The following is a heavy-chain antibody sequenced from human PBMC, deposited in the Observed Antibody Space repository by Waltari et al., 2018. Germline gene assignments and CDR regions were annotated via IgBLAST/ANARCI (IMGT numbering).Heavy chain of an antibody. Sequence: QVQLQESGPGLVRPSETLSLTCDVSVYFINTGSFRGRIRQPPGKGLEWIGNIYHDGTTYYNPSLKHRLMISLDTSKNQFSLRLNFVDVADTAVYYCARQTLGYCTSAACRRLETWGQGILVTVSS. CDR2: IYHDGTT. J-gene: IGHJ5*02. V-gene: IGHV4-38-2*01. CDR3: ARQTLGYCTSAACRRLET. CDR1: VYFINTGSF. D-gene: IGHD2-2*03.